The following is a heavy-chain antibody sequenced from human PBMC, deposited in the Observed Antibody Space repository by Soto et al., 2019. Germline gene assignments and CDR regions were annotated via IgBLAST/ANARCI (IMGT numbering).Heavy chain of an antibody. CDR3: ARSAYGDFTGFDY. Sequence: GESLKIACKGSGYTFTIYWIGWVRQMPGKGLDWMGIIYPGDSDTGXXPSFQGQXXISADKCIRSXYLQWXILQASANAXNYCARSAYGDFTGFDYWRQGTLVTVSS. V-gene: IGHV5-51*01. CDR1: GYTFTIYW. D-gene: IGHD4-17*01. CDR2: IYPGDSDT. J-gene: IGHJ4*02.